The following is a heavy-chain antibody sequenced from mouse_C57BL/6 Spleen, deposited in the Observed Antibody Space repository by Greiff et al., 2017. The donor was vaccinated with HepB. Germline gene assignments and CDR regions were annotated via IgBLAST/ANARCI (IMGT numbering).Heavy chain of an antibody. J-gene: IGHJ3*01. V-gene: IGHV1-50*01. CDR2: IDPSDSYT. D-gene: IGHD1-1*01. Sequence: QVQLKQPGAELVKPGASVKLSCKASGYTFTSYWMQWVKQRPGQGLEWIGEIDPSDSYTNYNQKFKGKATLTVDTSSSTAYMQLSSLTSEDSAVYYCAMFITLSYWGQGTLVTVSA. CDR1: GYTFTSYW. CDR3: AMFITLSY.